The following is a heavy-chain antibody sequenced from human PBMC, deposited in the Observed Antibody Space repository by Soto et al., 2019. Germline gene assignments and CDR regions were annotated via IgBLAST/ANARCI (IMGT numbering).Heavy chain of an antibody. J-gene: IGHJ4*02. Sequence: QVQLMQSGAEVKKPGASVKVSCEASGDTFTDYYIHWVRQAPGQGLEWMGTVNPSGGHTTYAQHFLGRVTTTRATPTSTLYMELTSLTSDDTAIYYCARGGHVVVVTAALDYWGQGTLVTVSS. V-gene: IGHV1-46*01. CDR1: GDTFTDYY. D-gene: IGHD2-21*02. CDR2: VNPSGGHT. CDR3: ARGGHVVVVTAALDY.